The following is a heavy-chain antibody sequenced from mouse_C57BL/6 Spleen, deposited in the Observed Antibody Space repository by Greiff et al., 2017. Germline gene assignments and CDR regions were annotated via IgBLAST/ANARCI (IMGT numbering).Heavy chain of an antibody. J-gene: IGHJ1*03. Sequence: VQLQQPGAELVRPGSSVKLSCKASGYTFTSYWMDWVKQRPGQGLEWIGNIYPSDSETHYNQKFKDKATLTVYKSSSTAYMQLSSLTSEDSAVYYCARKAPERYFDVWGTGTTVTVSS. CDR2: IYPSDSET. CDR3: ARKAPERYFDV. CDR1: GYTFTSYW. V-gene: IGHV1-61*01.